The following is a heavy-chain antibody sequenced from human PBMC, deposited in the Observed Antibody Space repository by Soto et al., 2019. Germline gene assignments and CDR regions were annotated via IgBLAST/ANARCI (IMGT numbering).Heavy chain of an antibody. J-gene: IGHJ4*02. CDR3: AGGDSGYFFY. CDR2: INTDGSTT. Sequence: GGSLRLSCVAPGFTFSSSWMHWVRQAPGKGLVWVSRINTDGSTTHYADSVKGRFTISRDKAKNTVYLQMNSLRAEDTAVYYCAGGDSGYFFYWGQRTPVTVSS. V-gene: IGHV3-74*01. CDR1: GFTFSSSW. D-gene: IGHD3-22*01.